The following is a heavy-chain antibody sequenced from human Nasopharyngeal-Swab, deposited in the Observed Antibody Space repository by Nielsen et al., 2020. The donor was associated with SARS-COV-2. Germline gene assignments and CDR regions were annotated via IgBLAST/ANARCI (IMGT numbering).Heavy chain of an antibody. V-gene: IGHV3-30-3*01. CDR3: ARDMVLLPYSGSYPDAFDI. J-gene: IGHJ3*02. D-gene: IGHD1-26*01. CDR2: ISYDGSNK. CDR1: GFTFSSYA. Sequence: GGSLRLSCAASGFTFSSYAMHWVRQAPGKGLEWVAVISYDGSNKYYADSVKGRFTISRDNSKNTLYLQMNSLRAEDTAVYYCARDMVLLPYSGSYPDAFDIWGQGTMVTVSS.